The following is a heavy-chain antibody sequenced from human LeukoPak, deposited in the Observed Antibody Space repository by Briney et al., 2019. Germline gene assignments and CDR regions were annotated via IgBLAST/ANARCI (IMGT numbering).Heavy chain of an antibody. J-gene: IGHJ4*02. CDR2: IYYSGST. Sequence: KPSETLSLTCTVSGGSISSYYWSWIRQPPGKGLEWIGYIYYSGSTNYNPSLKSRVTISVDTSKNQFSLKLSSVTAADTAVYYCARGDSSGWYVVDYWGQGTLVTVSS. D-gene: IGHD6-19*01. CDR1: GGSISSYY. CDR3: ARGDSSGWYVVDY. V-gene: IGHV4-59*12.